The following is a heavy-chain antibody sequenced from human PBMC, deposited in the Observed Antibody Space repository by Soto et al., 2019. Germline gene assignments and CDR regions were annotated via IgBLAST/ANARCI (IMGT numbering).Heavy chain of an antibody. CDR1: GYTFTSYY. CDR3: ARMAVAGRTYDY. V-gene: IGHV1-46*01. J-gene: IGHJ4*02. D-gene: IGHD6-19*01. CDR2: INPSGGST. Sequence: QVQLVQSGAEVKKPGASVKVSCKASGYTFTSYYMHWVRQAPGQGLEWMGIINPSGGSTSYAQKFQVRVTMTRDTSTSTVYMELSSRRSEDTAVYYCARMAVAGRTYDYWGQGTLVTVSS.